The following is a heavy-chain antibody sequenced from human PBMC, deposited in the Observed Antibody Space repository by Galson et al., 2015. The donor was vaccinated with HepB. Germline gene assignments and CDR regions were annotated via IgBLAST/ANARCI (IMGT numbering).Heavy chain of an antibody. CDR1: GGSISSYY. J-gene: IGHJ6*02. Sequence: ETLSLTCTVSGGSISSYYWSWIRQPPGKGLEWIGYIYYSGSTNYNPSLKSRVTISVDTSKNQFSLKLSSVTAADTAVYYCARDLPPGETYSSGFQGGYYYGMDVWGQGTTVTVSS. D-gene: IGHD6-19*01. V-gene: IGHV4-59*01. CDR3: ARDLPPGETYSSGFQGGYYYGMDV. CDR2: IYYSGST.